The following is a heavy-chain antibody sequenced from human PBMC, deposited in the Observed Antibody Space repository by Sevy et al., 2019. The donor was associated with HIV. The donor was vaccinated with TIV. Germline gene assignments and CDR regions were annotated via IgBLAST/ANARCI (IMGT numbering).Heavy chain of an antibody. V-gene: IGHV1-46*01. CDR1: GYTFTSQY. J-gene: IGHJ4*02. Sequence: ASVKVSCKASGYTFTSQYMHWVRQAPGQGLEWMGIINPSGGSTSYAQKFQGRVTMTRDTSTSTVYMELSSLRSEDTAVYYCARNSDNYDILTGYHPFDYWGQGTLVTVSS. D-gene: IGHD3-9*01. CDR3: ARNSDNYDILTGYHPFDY. CDR2: INPSGGST.